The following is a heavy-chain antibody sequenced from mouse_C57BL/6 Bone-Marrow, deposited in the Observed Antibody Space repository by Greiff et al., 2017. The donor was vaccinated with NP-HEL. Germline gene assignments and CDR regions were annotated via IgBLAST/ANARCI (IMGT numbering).Heavy chain of an antibody. J-gene: IGHJ3*01. V-gene: IGHV14-4*01. Sequence: EVQLQQSGAELVRPGASVKLSCTASGFNIKDDYMHWVKQRPEQGLEWIGWIDPENGDTEYASKFQGKATITADTSSNTAYLQLSSLTSEDTAVYYCTFYYDYDGFAYWGQGTLVTVSA. CDR2: IDPENGDT. CDR1: GFNIKDDY. D-gene: IGHD2-4*01. CDR3: TFYYDYDGFAY.